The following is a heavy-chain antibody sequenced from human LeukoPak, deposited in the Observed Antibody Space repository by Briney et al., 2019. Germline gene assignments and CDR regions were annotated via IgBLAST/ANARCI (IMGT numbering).Heavy chain of an antibody. Sequence: GGSLRLSCAASGFIFSDYTMNWVRQAPGKGLEWVSSISRGSGSIYYADSVRGRFTISRVNAKNLVYLQMNSLRPEDTAVYYFARSKPSDAFETWGQGTMVTVSS. CDR1: GFIFSDYT. V-gene: IGHV3-21*06. CDR3: ARSKPSDAFET. J-gene: IGHJ3*02. CDR2: ISRGSGSI.